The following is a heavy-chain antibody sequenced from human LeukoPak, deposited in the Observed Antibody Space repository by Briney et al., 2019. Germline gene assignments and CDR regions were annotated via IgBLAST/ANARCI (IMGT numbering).Heavy chain of an antibody. V-gene: IGHV4-31*03. CDR2: IYYSGST. CDR3: ARVIVVVPAAICWFDP. J-gene: IGHJ5*02. D-gene: IGHD2-2*02. CDR1: GGSISSGGYY. Sequence: TLSLTCTVSGGSISSGGYYWSWIRQHPGKGLEWIGYIYYSGSTYYNPSLKSRVTISVDTSKNQFSLKLSSVTAADTAVYYCARVIVVVPAAICWFDPWGQGTLVTVSS.